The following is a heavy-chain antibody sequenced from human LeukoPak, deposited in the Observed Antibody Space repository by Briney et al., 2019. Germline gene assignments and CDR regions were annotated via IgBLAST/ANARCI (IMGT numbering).Heavy chain of an antibody. D-gene: IGHD3-3*01. CDR1: GGSISSSSYY. Sequence: SETLSLTCTVSGGSISSSSYYWGWIRQPPGKGLEWIGSIYYSGSAYYNPSLKSRVSISVDTSKNQFSLKLSSVTAADTAVYYCARGPDNFWSRYYPDYWGRGTLVTVSS. V-gene: IGHV4-39*07. CDR2: IYYSGSA. CDR3: ARGPDNFWSRYYPDY. J-gene: IGHJ4*02.